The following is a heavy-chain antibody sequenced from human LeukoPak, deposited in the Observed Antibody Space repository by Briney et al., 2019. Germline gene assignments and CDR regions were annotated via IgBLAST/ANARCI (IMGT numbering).Heavy chain of an antibody. CDR2: ISSNGGST. V-gene: IGHV3-64*01. CDR1: GFTFSSCA. CDR3: ARAGIYGDYGFYYYYGMDV. Sequence: GGSLRLSCAASGFTFSSCAMHWVRQAPGKGLEYVSAISSNGGSTYYANSVKGRFTISRDNSKNTLYLQMGSLRAEDMAVYYCARAGIYGDYGFYYYYGMDVWGQGTTVTVSS. D-gene: IGHD4-17*01. J-gene: IGHJ6*02.